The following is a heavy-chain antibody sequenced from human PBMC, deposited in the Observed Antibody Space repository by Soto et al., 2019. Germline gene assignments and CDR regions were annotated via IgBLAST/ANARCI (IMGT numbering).Heavy chain of an antibody. Sequence: XXTLSLPFTVSGGSISSYYWRWIRQPPGKGLEWIGYIYYSGSTNYNPSLKSRVTISVDTSKNQFSLKLSSVTAADTAVYYCARGTTANDAFDIWGQGTMVTVSS. CDR2: IYYSGST. CDR3: ARGTTANDAFDI. V-gene: IGHV4-59*01. J-gene: IGHJ3*02. CDR1: GGSISSYY. D-gene: IGHD4-17*01.